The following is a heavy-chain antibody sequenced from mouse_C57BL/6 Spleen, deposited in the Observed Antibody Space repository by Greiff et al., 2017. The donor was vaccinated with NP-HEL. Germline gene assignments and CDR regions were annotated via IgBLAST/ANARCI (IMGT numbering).Heavy chain of an antibody. V-gene: IGHV14-4*01. CDR2: IDPENGDT. D-gene: IGHD3-2*02. Sequence: EVQLQESGAELVRPGASVKLSRTASGFNIKDDYMHWVKQRPEQGLEWIGWIDPENGDTEYASKFQGKATITADTSSNTAYLQLSSLTSEDTAVYYCTTARQLRPLYYFDYWGQGTTLTVSS. CDR3: TTARQLRPLYYFDY. CDR1: GFNIKDDY. J-gene: IGHJ2*01.